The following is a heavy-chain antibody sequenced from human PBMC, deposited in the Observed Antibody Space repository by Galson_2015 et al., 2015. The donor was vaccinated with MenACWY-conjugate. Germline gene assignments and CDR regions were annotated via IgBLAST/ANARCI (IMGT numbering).Heavy chain of an antibody. D-gene: IGHD3-3*01. CDR1: GVSISTYY. CDR3: AREMRSLFGLPEYY. J-gene: IGHJ6*03. Sequence: ETLSLTCTVSGVSISTYYWSWIRQPPGKALEWVGNIFYTGSAKYNPSLKSRVTISLDTSTSQFSLKLSSVTAADTAVYYCAREMRSLFGLPEYY. CDR2: IFYTGSA. V-gene: IGHV4-59*01.